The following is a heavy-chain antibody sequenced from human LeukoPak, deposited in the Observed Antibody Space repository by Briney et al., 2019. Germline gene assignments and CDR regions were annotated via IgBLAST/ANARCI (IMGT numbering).Heavy chain of an antibody. D-gene: IGHD1-26*01. V-gene: IGHV1-46*01. CDR2: INPTGGST. J-gene: IGHJ5*02. Sequence: ALVKVSCKASGYTFTSYYMHWVRQAPGQGLEWMGLINPTGGSTGYAQKFQGRVTMTRDMSTSTDCMELSSLRSEDTAIYYCARDNSVGDNAWWFDPWGQGTLVTVSS. CDR1: GYTFTSYY. CDR3: ARDNSVGDNAWWFDP.